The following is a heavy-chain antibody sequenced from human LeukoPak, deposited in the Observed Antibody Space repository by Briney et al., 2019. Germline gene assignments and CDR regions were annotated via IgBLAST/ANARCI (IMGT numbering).Heavy chain of an antibody. Sequence: PSETLSLTCTVSGGSISSGDYYWSWIRQPPGKGLEWIGYIYYSGSTYYNPSLKSRVTISVDTSKNQFSLKLSSVTAADTAVYYCARDRHDYGDYYRSYWYFDLWGRGTLVTVSS. D-gene: IGHD4-17*01. CDR1: GGSISSGDYY. V-gene: IGHV4-30-4*01. CDR2: IYYSGST. CDR3: ARDRHDYGDYYRSYWYFDL. J-gene: IGHJ2*01.